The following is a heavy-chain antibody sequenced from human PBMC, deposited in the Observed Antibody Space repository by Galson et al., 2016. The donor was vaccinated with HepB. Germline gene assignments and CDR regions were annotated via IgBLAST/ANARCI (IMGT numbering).Heavy chain of an antibody. D-gene: IGHD5/OR15-5a*01. Sequence: SLRLSCAASGFTFQSFAMHWVRQAPGKGLEWVSGINWNSGYRDYAASVKGRFNTSRDNAKNSLYLEMNSLSPDDSAFYYCAKDLGRSVGTIAFWGQGTLVTVSS. V-gene: IGHV3-9*01. J-gene: IGHJ4*02. CDR1: GFTFQSFA. CDR3: AKDLGRSVGTIAF. CDR2: INWNSGYR.